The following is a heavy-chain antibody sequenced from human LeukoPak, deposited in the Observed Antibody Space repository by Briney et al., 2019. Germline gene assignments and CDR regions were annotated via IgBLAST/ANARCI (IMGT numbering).Heavy chain of an antibody. D-gene: IGHD2-8*01. V-gene: IGHV4-34*01. J-gene: IGHJ4*02. CDR2: INDSGNS. Sequence: SETLSLACAVYGGSFSGIYWSWIRQPPGKGLEWIGDINDSGNSKYNPSLKSRVTISVDPSKNQFSLKVISVTAADTAVYYCARGGDGPTHYFDYWGQGTLVTVSS. CDR3: ARGGDGPTHYFDY. CDR1: GGSFSGIY.